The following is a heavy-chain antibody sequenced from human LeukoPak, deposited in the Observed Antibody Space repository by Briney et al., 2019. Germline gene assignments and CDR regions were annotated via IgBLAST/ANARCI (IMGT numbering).Heavy chain of an antibody. CDR1: GFTFSSCG. D-gene: IGHD5-24*01. Sequence: PGGSLRLSCAASGFTFSSCGFHWVRQAPGKGLEWVAVIWYDGTHKYYADSVKGRLTISRDNSKNTVYLQMNSLRAEDTAVYYCVKDRGDGYRGFDYWGQETLVTVSS. CDR3: VKDRGDGYRGFDY. V-gene: IGHV3-33*06. CDR2: IWYDGTHK. J-gene: IGHJ4*02.